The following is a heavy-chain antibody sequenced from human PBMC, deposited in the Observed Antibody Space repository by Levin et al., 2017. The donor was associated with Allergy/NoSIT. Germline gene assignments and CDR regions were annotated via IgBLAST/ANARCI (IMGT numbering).Heavy chain of an antibody. J-gene: IGHJ3*01. D-gene: IGHD6-19*01. V-gene: IGHV3-9*01. CDR2: ITLNSANI. CDR3: AKDVSGWFGDGFDV. Sequence: SLKISCEASGFSFGLSAMHWVRQVPGKGLEWVSGITLNSANIGYADSVKGRFTISRDDARNSLFLQMNSLRVEDTALYFCAKDVSGWFGDGFDVWGRGTMVIVSS. CDR1: GFSFGLSA.